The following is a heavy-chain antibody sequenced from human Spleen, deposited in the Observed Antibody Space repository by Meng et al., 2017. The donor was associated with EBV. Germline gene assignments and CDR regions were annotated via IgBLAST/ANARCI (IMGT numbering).Heavy chain of an antibody. Sequence: VHLQESGPGLVEPSQTLALTCPVSGASVSSGGDYWTWIRQPPGKGLEWIGYIYTSGSTQYNPSLNSRVTISRDRSKNQFSLKLNSVTAADTAVYYCAKVDGDNWFDPWGQGVLVTVSS. V-gene: IGHV4-30-4*01. CDR1: GASVSSGGDY. D-gene: IGHD4-17*01. CDR2: IYTSGST. CDR3: AKVDGDNWFDP. J-gene: IGHJ5*02.